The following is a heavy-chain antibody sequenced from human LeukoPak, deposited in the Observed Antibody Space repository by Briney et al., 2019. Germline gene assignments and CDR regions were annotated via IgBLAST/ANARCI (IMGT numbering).Heavy chain of an antibody. D-gene: IGHD3-3*01. CDR2: ISGSGGST. CDR1: GFTFSSYA. V-gene: IGHV3-23*01. CDR3: AKAETLRFLEWLVEPYYYMDV. Sequence: GGSLRLSCAASGFTFSSYAMSWVRQAPGKGLEWVSAISGSGGSTYYADSVKGRFTISRDNSKNTLYLQMNSLRAEDTAVYYCAKAETLRFLEWLVEPYYYMDVWGKGTTVTVSS. J-gene: IGHJ6*03.